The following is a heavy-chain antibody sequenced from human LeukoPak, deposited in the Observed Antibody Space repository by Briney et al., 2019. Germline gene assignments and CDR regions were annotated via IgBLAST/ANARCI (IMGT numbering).Heavy chain of an antibody. CDR3: ARHLIEVRRFDP. CDR2: INHSGST. J-gene: IGHJ5*02. Sequence: PSETLSLTCAVCGGSFSGYYWSWIRQPPGKGLEWIGEINHSGSTNYNPSLKSRVTISVDTSKNQFSLKLSSVTAADTAVYYCARHLIEVRRFDPWGQGTLVTVSS. D-gene: IGHD2-21*01. CDR1: GGSFSGYY. V-gene: IGHV4-34*01.